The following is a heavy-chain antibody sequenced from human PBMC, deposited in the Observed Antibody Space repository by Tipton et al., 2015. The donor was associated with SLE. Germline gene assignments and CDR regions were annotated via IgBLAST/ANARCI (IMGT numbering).Heavy chain of an antibody. CDR2: IESDGSNE. J-gene: IGHJ3*02. CDR1: GFTFSPYG. Sequence: SLRLSCAASGFTFSPYGIHWVRQAPGKGLEWVAFIESDGSNEYYGDSVKGRFTISRDNSKNTLYLQMNSLRTEDTAVYYCARGWGSGAFDIWGQGPMVTVPS. CDR3: ARGWGSGAFDI. D-gene: IGHD7-27*01. V-gene: IGHV3-30*02.